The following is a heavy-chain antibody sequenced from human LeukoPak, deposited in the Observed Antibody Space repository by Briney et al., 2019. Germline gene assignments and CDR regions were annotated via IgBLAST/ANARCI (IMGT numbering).Heavy chain of an antibody. Sequence: GSLRLSCAASGFTFSSYAMHWVRQAPGKGLEWVAVISYVGSNKYYADSVKGRFTISRDNSKNTLYLQMNSLRAEDTAVYYCAREQGAYYYDSSGTSDAFDIWGQGTMVTVSS. CDR3: AREQGAYYYDSSGTSDAFDI. CDR2: ISYVGSNK. J-gene: IGHJ3*02. CDR1: GFTFSSYA. D-gene: IGHD3-22*01. V-gene: IGHV3-30-3*01.